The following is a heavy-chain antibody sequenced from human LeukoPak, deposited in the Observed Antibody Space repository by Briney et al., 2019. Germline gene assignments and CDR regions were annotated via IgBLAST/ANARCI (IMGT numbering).Heavy chain of an antibody. CDR3: AKDSGSKTNYYYMDL. CDR1: GFTLSSYG. V-gene: IGHV3-30*18. CDR2: ISYDGSNE. Sequence: PGGSLRLSCAASGFTLSSYGMHWVRQAPGKGLEGVAFISYDGSNEYYGDSVKGRFTISRDNSKNTLCLQMNSLRAEDTAVYYCAKDSGSKTNYYYMDLWGKGTAVTVSS. D-gene: IGHD3-10*01. J-gene: IGHJ6*03.